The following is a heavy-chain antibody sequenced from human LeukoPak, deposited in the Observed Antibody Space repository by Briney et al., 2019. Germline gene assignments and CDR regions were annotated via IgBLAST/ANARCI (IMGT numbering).Heavy chain of an antibody. D-gene: IGHD6-19*01. Sequence: GGSLRLSCAASGFTFSSYAMSWVRQAPGKGLECVSAISGSGGSTHYADSVKGRFTISRDNSKNTLYLQINSLRDEDTAVYYCAKDHLPGIVVADRDYWGQGTLVTVSS. CDR1: GFTFSSYA. J-gene: IGHJ4*02. CDR2: ISGSGGST. CDR3: AKDHLPGIVVADRDY. V-gene: IGHV3-23*01.